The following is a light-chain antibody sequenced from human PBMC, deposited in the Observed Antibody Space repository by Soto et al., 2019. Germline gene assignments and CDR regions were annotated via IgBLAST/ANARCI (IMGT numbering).Light chain of an antibody. Sequence: QSVLTQPPSVSGAPGQRVTISCTGSSSNIGAGYDVHWYRQLPGTAPKLLIYGDSNRPSGVPDRFSGSKSGTSASLAISGFQADDEADYYCQSYDISLRGRVFGGGTKLTVL. J-gene: IGLJ3*02. V-gene: IGLV1-40*01. CDR1: SSNIGAGYD. CDR3: QSYDISLRGRV. CDR2: GDS.